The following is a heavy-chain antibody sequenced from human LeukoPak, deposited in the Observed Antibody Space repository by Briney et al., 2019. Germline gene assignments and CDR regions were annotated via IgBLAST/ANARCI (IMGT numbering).Heavy chain of an antibody. V-gene: IGHV3-48*01. J-gene: IGHJ4*02. CDR3: ARKFTYTISVLDY. D-gene: IGHD3-16*01. CDR1: GFIFSTDP. Sequence: GGSLRLSCVASGFIFSTDPMNWVRQAPGKGLEWVSNIRSNGDTVAYADSVKGRFTTSRDNAKNSLYLQMNSLRAEDTAVYYCARKFTYTISVLDYWGQGTLVTVSS. CDR2: IRSNGDTV.